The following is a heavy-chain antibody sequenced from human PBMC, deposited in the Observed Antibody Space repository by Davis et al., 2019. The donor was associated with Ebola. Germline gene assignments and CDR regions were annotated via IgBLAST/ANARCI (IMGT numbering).Heavy chain of an antibody. CDR2: IYPGDSDT. D-gene: IGHD6-19*01. Sequence: GESLKISCKGSGYSFTSYWIGWVRQMPGKGLEWMGIIYPGDSDTRYSPSFQGQVTISADKSISTAYLQWSSLKASDTAMYYCARRVAVAGIWATLGWFDPWGQGTLVTVSS. CDR3: ARRVAVAGIWATLGWFDP. CDR1: GYSFTSYW. V-gene: IGHV5-51*01. J-gene: IGHJ5*02.